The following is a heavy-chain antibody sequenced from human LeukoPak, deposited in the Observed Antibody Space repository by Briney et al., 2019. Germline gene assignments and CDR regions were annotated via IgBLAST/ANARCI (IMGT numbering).Heavy chain of an antibody. CDR3: AKASLEQWLFDY. J-gene: IGHJ4*02. CDR1: GFTVSSNY. D-gene: IGHD6-19*01. Sequence: GGSLRLSCAASGFTVSSNYMSWVRQAPGKGLEWVSVIYSGGSTYYADSVKGRFTISRDNSKNTLYLQMNSLRAEDTAVYYCAKASLEQWLFDYWGQGTLVTVSS. CDR2: IYSGGST. V-gene: IGHV3-66*01.